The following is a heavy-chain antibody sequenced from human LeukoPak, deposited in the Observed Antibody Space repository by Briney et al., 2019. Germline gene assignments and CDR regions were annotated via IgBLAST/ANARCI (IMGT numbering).Heavy chain of an antibody. J-gene: IGHJ4*02. CDR2: ISAYNGNT. Sequence: AASVKVSCKASGYTFTSYGISWVRQAPGQGLEWMGWISAYNGNTNYAQKLQGRVTMTTDTSTSTAYMELRSLRSDDTAVYHCARYVYFDWSFDYWGQGTLVTVSS. D-gene: IGHD3-9*01. CDR3: ARYVYFDWSFDY. V-gene: IGHV1-18*04. CDR1: GYTFTSYG.